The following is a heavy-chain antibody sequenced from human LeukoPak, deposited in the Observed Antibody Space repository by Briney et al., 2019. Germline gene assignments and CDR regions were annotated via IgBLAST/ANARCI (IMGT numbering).Heavy chain of an antibody. Sequence: KPGGSLRLSCAASGFTFSSYSMNWVRQAPGKGLEWVSSISSSSYIYYADSVKGRFTISRDNAKNSLYLQMNSLRAEDTAVYYCARDSRPYYDFWSGYYSAFDIWGQGTMVTVSS. D-gene: IGHD3-3*01. CDR2: ISSSSYI. CDR1: GFTFSSYS. CDR3: ARDSRPYYDFWSGYYSAFDI. V-gene: IGHV3-21*01. J-gene: IGHJ3*02.